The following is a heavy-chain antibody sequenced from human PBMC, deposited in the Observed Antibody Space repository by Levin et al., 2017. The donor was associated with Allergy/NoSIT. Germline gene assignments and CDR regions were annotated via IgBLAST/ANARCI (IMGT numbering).Heavy chain of an antibody. Sequence: VASVKVSCVASGFTFSSYSMNWVRQAPGKGLEWVSSISSSSSYIYYADSVKGRFTISRDNAKNSLYLQMNSLRAEDTAVYYCARDMELRAFDIWGQGTMVTVSS. CDR3: ARDMELRAFDI. J-gene: IGHJ3*02. V-gene: IGHV3-21*01. CDR2: ISSSSSYI. D-gene: IGHD1-26*01. CDR1: GFTFSSYS.